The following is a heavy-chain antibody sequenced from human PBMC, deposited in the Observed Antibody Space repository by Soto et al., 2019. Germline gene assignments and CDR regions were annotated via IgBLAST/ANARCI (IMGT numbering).Heavy chain of an antibody. D-gene: IGHD2-8*02. CDR2: INHSGST. J-gene: IGHJ4*02. V-gene: IGHV4-34*01. Sequence: VQLQQWGAGLLKPSETLSLTCAVYGGSFSGYYWTWIRQPPGTGLEWIGEINHSGSTNYNPSLKSRVTISVDTSKNQFSRKLTSVTAADTAVYYCARDKITGRFDYWGQGTRVTVSS. CDR3: ARDKITGRFDY. CDR1: GGSFSGYY.